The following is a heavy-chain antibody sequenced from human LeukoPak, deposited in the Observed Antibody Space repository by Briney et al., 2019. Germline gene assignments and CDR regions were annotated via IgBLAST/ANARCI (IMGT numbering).Heavy chain of an antibody. J-gene: IGHJ5*02. CDR1: GFTFSSYS. CDR2: ISSSSSYI. Sequence: GGSLRLSCAASGFTFSSYSMNWVRQAPGKGLEYVSSISSSSSYIYYADSVKGRFTISRDNAKNSLYLQMNSLRAEDTAVYYCARDPLNGSGSYYKVNWFDPWGQGTLVTVSS. CDR3: ARDPLNGSGSYYKVNWFDP. V-gene: IGHV3-21*01. D-gene: IGHD3-10*01.